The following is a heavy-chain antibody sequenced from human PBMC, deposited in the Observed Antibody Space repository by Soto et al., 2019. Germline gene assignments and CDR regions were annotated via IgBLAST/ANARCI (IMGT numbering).Heavy chain of an antibody. CDR3: ARLRLDKRYCSSTSCNNKRNWFDP. Sequence: SETLSLTCAVYGGSFSGYYWSWIRQPPGKGLEWIGEINHSGSTNYNPSLKSRVTISVDTSKNQFSLKLSSMTAADTAVYYCARLRLDKRYCSSTSCNNKRNWFDPWGQGTLVTVSS. D-gene: IGHD2-2*01. CDR2: INHSGST. J-gene: IGHJ5*02. V-gene: IGHV4-34*01. CDR1: GGSFSGYY.